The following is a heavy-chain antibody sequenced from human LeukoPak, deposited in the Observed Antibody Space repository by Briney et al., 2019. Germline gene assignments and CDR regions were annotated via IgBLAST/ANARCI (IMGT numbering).Heavy chain of an antibody. CDR1: GYTFTSHY. J-gene: IGHJ6*03. CDR2: INPSGGST. Sequence: ASVKVSCKAFGYTFTSHYMHWVRQAPGQGLEWMGIINPSGGSTSNAQKFQGRVTMTRDTSTSTVYMEVSSLRSEDTAVYYCARDGAYYYGSGRDYYYYYMDVWGKGTTVTISS. V-gene: IGHV1-46*01. CDR3: ARDGAYYYGSGRDYYYYYMDV. D-gene: IGHD3-10*01.